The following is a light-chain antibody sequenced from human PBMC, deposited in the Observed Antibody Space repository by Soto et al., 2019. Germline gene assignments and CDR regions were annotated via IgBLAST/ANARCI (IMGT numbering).Light chain of an antibody. J-gene: IGLJ2*01. Sequence: QSALTQPASVSGSPGQSITISCSGTGSDVGGYKYVSWYQRHPGKAPTLIIYDVTNRPSGVSDRFSGSKSGNTASLTISALQAEDEADYYCISYTSSATRVVFGGGTKLTVL. CDR3: ISYTSSATRVV. V-gene: IGLV2-14*03. CDR1: GSDVGGYKY. CDR2: DVT.